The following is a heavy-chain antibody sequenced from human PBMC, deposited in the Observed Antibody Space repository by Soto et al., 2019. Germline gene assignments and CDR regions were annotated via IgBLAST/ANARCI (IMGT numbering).Heavy chain of an antibody. Sequence: VGSLRLSCAASGFTFSSYWMHWVRQAPGKGLVWVSRINSDGSSTSYADSVKGRFTISRDNAKNTLYLQMNSLRADDSAVYYCARVTSAAPEDLWGRGTLVTVSS. J-gene: IGHJ2*01. CDR1: GFTFSSYW. CDR2: INSDGSST. D-gene: IGHD6-13*01. V-gene: IGHV3-74*01. CDR3: ARVTSAAPEDL.